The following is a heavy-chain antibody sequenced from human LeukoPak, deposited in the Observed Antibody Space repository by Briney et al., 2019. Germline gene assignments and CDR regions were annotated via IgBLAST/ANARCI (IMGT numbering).Heavy chain of an antibody. CDR3: ASGGRYSYGSFDY. Sequence: GGSLRLSCAASGFTFSSYAMSWVRQAAGKGLEWVASISGSGGNSYYADSVKGRFTISRDNSKNMLYLHLNTMGAEDTAMYYCASGGRYSYGSFDYWGQGSLVTVSS. CDR1: GFTFSSYA. J-gene: IGHJ4*02. D-gene: IGHD5-18*01. V-gene: IGHV3-23*01. CDR2: ISGSGGNS.